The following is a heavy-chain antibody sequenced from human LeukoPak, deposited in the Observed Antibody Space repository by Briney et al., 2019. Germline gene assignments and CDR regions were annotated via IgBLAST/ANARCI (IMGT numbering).Heavy chain of an antibody. Sequence: PSETLSLTCTVSGGSIRTITYYWGWIRQPPGKGQEWIGSFYYSGIIYYNPSLKSRITISVDTSKSQFSLNMTSVTAADTAVYYCARQGHSYGSDYWGQGTLVTVSS. CDR2: FYYSGII. D-gene: IGHD5-18*01. V-gene: IGHV4-39*01. CDR1: GGSIRTITYY. CDR3: ARQGHSYGSDY. J-gene: IGHJ4*02.